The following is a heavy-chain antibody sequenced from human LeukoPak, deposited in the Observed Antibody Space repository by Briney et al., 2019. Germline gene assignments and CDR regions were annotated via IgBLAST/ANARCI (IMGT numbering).Heavy chain of an antibody. D-gene: IGHD3-9*01. CDR2: INQDATEK. J-gene: IGHJ4*02. CDR3: ARDYDILTGLED. CDR1: GFTFSSYW. Sequence: GGSLRLSCAASGFTFSSYWMSWVRQAPGKGLEWVANINQDATEKYYLDSVKGRFTISRDNVRNSLYLQMNSLRAEDTAVYYCARDYDILTGLEDWGQGTLVTVSS. V-gene: IGHV3-7*01.